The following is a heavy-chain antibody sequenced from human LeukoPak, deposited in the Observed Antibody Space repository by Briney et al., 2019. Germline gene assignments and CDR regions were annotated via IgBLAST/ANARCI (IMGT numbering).Heavy chain of an antibody. CDR1: GGSISSSSYY. J-gene: IGHJ2*01. D-gene: IGHD3-22*01. CDR3: ARDPYYYDSSGYYLHWYFDL. CDR2: TYYSGST. V-gene: IGHV4-39*07. Sequence: PSETLSLTCSVSGGSISSSSYYWGWIRQPPGKGLEWIGSTYYSGSTYYNPSLQSRVIMSVDTSKNQFSLKLSSMTAADTAVYYCARDPYYYDSSGYYLHWYFDLWGRGTLVTVSS.